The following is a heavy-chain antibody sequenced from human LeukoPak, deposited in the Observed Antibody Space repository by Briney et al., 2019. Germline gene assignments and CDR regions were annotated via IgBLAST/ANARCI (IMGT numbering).Heavy chain of an antibody. Sequence: GGSLRLPCSASGFSFTTYGMHWVRQAPGKGLEWVAFISYDGGKRYFADSVKGRFSISRDDSKNTLYLQMNSLRGDDTAVYYCAKDGTSYYYIYYWGQGTLVTVSS. CDR3: AKDGTSYYYIYY. J-gene: IGHJ4*02. CDR2: ISYDGGKR. CDR1: GFSFTTYG. V-gene: IGHV3-30*18. D-gene: IGHD2/OR15-2a*01.